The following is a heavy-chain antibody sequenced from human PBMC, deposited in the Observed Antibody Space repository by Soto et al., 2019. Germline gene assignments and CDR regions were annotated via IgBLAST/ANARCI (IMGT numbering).Heavy chain of an antibody. V-gene: IGHV3-23*01. J-gene: IGHJ4*02. D-gene: IGHD4-17*01. CDR3: ARLDYGPDY. CDR1: GFTFSTYA. CDR2: IYDDGSTT. Sequence: LRLSCAASGFTFSTYAMSWVRQAPGKGLQWVSTIYDDGSTTFYADSVKGRFAISRDNSRNTLYLQMNSLRAEDTAIYYCARLDYGPDYWGQGTLVTVSS.